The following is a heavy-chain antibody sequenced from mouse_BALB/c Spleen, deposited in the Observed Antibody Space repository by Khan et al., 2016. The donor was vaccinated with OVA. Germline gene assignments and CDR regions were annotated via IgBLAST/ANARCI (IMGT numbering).Heavy chain of an antibody. J-gene: IGHJ3*01. CDR1: GYTFTSYW. CDR2: INPSTDYT. D-gene: IGHD1-1*01. CDR3: VNHGSSSAWFTY. V-gene: IGHV1-4*01. Sequence: QMQLEESGAELARPGASVKMSCKASGYTFTSYWMHWVKQRPGQGLEWIGYINPSTDYTYYNQNFKDKATLTADKSSNTAYMQLTSLTSEDSAVYYCVNHGSSSAWFTYWGQGTLVTVSA.